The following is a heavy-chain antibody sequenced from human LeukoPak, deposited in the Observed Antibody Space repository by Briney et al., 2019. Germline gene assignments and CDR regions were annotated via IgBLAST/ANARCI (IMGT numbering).Heavy chain of an antibody. Sequence: ASVKVSCKASGYTFTGYYIHWVRQAPGQGLEWMGWINPKSGGTNYAQKLQGRVTMTTDTSTSTAYMELRSLRSDDTAVYYCARAGVDYYAYYFDYWGQGTLVTVSS. CDR3: ARAGVDYYAYYFDY. J-gene: IGHJ4*02. CDR1: GYTFTGYY. V-gene: IGHV1-2*02. CDR2: INPKSGGT. D-gene: IGHD3-10*01.